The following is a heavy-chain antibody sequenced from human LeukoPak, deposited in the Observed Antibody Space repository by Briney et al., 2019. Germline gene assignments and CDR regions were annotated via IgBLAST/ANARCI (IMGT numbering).Heavy chain of an antibody. CDR1: GGSFSGYY. D-gene: IGHD3-16*01. CDR3: ASTWGDY. J-gene: IGHJ4*02. V-gene: IGHV4-34*01. CDR2: IYYSGST. Sequence: SETLSLTCAVYGGSFSGYYWNWIRQPPGKGLEWIGSIYYSGSTYYNPSLKSRVTISVDTSKNQFSLKLSSVTAADTAVYYCASTWGDYWGQGTLVTVSS.